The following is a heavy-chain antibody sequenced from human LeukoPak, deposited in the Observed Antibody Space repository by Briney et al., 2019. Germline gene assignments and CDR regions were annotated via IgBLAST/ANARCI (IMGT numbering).Heavy chain of an antibody. J-gene: IGHJ3*02. V-gene: IGHV1-46*01. CDR1: GYTFTSNY. D-gene: IGHD4-23*01. CDR2: ISPSGGST. Sequence: GASVKVSCKAFGYTFTSNYMHWVRQAPGQGPEWMGVISPSGGSTTYAQKFQGRVTLTRDMSTSTAYMELSSLRSEDTAVYYCAAFSTVVTPGAFDIWGQGTMVTVSS. CDR3: AAFSTVVTPGAFDI.